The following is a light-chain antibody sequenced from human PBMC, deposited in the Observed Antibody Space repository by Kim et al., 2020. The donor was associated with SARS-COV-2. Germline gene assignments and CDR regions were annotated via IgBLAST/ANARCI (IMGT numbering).Light chain of an antibody. CDR1: QSVRTY. Sequence: SASVRYIVTMACQASQSVRTYIDWHQQKPGSPPKLLIVTSSALQSEVPSRCSCSWSGTEFTLPISSLRPFDFASYYCQQSFNTPHTFGQVAELEI. V-gene: IGKV1-39*01. J-gene: IGKJ2*01. CDR2: TSS. CDR3: QQSFNTPHT.